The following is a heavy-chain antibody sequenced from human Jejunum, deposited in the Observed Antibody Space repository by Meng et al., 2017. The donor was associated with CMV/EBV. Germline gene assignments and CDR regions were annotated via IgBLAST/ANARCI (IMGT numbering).Heavy chain of an antibody. CDR3: VRAGSGNAYGLFDY. D-gene: IGHD1-26*01. CDR1: GFTFSSHG. Sequence: GFTFSSHGMHWVRQGAGKGLVWVSRIKGGGSDISYADSVKGRFTISRDNAKNTLYLQMNSLRADDMAVYYCVRAGSGNAYGLFDYWGQGTLVTVSS. CDR2: IKGGGSDI. J-gene: IGHJ4*02. V-gene: IGHV3-74*01.